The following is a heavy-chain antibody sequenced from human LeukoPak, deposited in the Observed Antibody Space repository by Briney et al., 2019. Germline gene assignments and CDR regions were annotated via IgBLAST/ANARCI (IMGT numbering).Heavy chain of an antibody. CDR3: AKARYYYDSSVPYYFDC. Sequence: GGSLRLSCAASGFTFSSYAMSWVRQAPWKGLEWVSAIRGSGGSTYYADSVKGRFTISRDNSKNTLYLQMNSLRAEDTAVYYCAKARYYYDSSVPYYFDCWGQGTLVTVSS. CDR1: GFTFSSYA. D-gene: IGHD3-22*01. CDR2: IRGSGGST. J-gene: IGHJ4*02. V-gene: IGHV3-23*01.